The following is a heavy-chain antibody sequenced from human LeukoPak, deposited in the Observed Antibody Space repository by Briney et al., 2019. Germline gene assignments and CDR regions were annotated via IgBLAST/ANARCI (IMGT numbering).Heavy chain of an antibody. Sequence: SETLSLTCTVSGGSISIYYWSWLRHPPGKGLECIGYIYYSGSTNYNPSLKSRVTISVDTSKNQFSLRLNSVTAADTAVYYCAGGGDSGGYYYPMFDYWGQGTLVTVSS. J-gene: IGHJ4*02. CDR2: IYYSGST. CDR1: GGSISIYY. D-gene: IGHD3-22*01. CDR3: AGGGDSGGYYYPMFDY. V-gene: IGHV4-59*01.